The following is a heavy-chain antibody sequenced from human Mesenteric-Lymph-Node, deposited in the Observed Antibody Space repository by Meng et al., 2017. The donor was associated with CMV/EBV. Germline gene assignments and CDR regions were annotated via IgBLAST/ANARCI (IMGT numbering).Heavy chain of an antibody. J-gene: IGHJ4*02. Sequence: GSISSSSYYWGWIRQPPGKGLEWIGSIYYSGSTYYNPSLKSRVTISVDTSKNQFSLKLSSVTAADTAVYYCAREGYSSPRVAGFDYWGQGTLVTVSS. CDR3: AREGYSSPRVAGFDY. V-gene: IGHV4-39*07. D-gene: IGHD6-13*01. CDR2: IYYSGST. CDR1: GSISSSSYY.